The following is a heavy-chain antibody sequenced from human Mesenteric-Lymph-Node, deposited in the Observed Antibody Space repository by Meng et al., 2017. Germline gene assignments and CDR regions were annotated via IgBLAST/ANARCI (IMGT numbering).Heavy chain of an antibody. CDR1: GFAFSSYG. CDR3: AGGYSYGDY. D-gene: IGHD5-18*01. J-gene: IGHJ4*02. CDR2: ISHDGSNK. V-gene: IGHV3-30*03. Sequence: QGQLVESGGGVVQQGRALRLSCAASGFAFSSYGMHWVRQAPGKGLEWVALISHDGSNKYYADSVKGRFTVSRDNSKNTLYLQMNSQTTEDTAVYYCAGGYSYGDYWGQGTLVTVSS.